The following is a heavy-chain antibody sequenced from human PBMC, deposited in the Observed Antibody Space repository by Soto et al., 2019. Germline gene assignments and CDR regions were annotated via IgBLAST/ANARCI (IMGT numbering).Heavy chain of an antibody. D-gene: IGHD6-19*01. Sequence: QLTLKESGHTLVKPTQTLTLTCTLSGFSLNTNGEGVGWIRQPPGKALEWLALIYGNDDKRYTPSPNSRLTIAQDTSKNPVVPSMPTMDPVDTATYYCAHILAFALAAQSISFAYWGQGTLITAPS. CDR1: GFSLNTNGEG. V-gene: IGHV2-5*01. CDR3: AHILAFALAAQSISFAY. J-gene: IGHJ4*02. CDR2: IYGNDDK.